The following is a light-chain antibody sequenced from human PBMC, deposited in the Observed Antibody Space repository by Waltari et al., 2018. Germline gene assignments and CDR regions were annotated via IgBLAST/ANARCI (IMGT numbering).Light chain of an antibody. J-gene: IGLJ1*01. CDR1: ALSKQH. Sequence: SLELTQSPSVAVSPGQTAGITCSGDALSKQHVYWYQQRPGQAPVLVLFKDLVRPSGLPERFSGSRSGTTGTLTINGVQAEDEADYYCQSSDSSGNDYVFGPGTKVTVL. CDR3: QSSDSSGNDYV. V-gene: IGLV3-25*03. CDR2: KDL.